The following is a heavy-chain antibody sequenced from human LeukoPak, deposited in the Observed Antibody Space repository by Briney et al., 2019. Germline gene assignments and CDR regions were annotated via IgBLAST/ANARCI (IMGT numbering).Heavy chain of an antibody. J-gene: IGHJ3*01. D-gene: IGHD1-7*01. CDR1: GFTFSSFA. Sequence: GRSLRLSCAASGFTFSSFAIHWVRQAPGKGLERVAVISDDGSNTYYAYSVKGRFTISRDNSKNTVYLQMNSLRAEDTAVYYCAKDQRRSTWNYGDALDFWGQGTMVFVSS. V-gene: IGHV3-30*01. CDR3: AKDQRRSTWNYGDALDF. CDR2: ISDDGSNT.